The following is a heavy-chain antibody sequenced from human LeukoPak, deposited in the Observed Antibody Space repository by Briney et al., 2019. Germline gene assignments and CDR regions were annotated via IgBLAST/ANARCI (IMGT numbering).Heavy chain of an antibody. V-gene: IGHV4-30-2*01. CDR2: IYHSGST. CDR3: ARVSYWFDT. Sequence: PSETLSLTCAVSGGSISNGGYSWSWIRQPPGKGLEWIGYIYHSGSTYYNPSLKSRVTISVDRSKNQFSLKLSSVTAADTAVYYWARVSYWFDTGGQGTRVTVSS. J-gene: IGHJ5*02. CDR1: GGSISNGGYS.